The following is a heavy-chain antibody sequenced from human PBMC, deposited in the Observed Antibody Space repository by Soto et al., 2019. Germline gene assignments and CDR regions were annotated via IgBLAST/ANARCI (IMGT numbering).Heavy chain of an antibody. CDR2: ISYDGGHK. CDR3: ARAPGVSGQTDH. Sequence: QVQLVESGGGVVQPGGSLTLSCEASGFIFSNNAMHWARQAPGKGLAWVAVISYDGGHKYYADSVKGRFTISRDNSKNTLYLQMSSLRLEDTALYYCARAPGVSGQTDHWGQGTLVTVSS. CDR1: GFIFSNNA. J-gene: IGHJ4*02. V-gene: IGHV3-30*04. D-gene: IGHD3-3*01.